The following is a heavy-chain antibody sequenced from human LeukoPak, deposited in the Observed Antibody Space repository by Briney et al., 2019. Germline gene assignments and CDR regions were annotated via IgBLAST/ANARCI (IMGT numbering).Heavy chain of an antibody. J-gene: IGHJ5*02. D-gene: IGHD6-13*01. CDR1: GYTFTSYG. V-gene: IGHV1-18*01. CDR2: ISAYNGNT. Sequence: GASVKVSCKASGYTFTSYGISWVRQAPGQGLEWMGWISAYNGNTNYAQKLQGRVTMTTDTSTSTAYMELRSLRSDDTAVYYCARDPPDYSSSYNWFDPWGQGTLVTVSS. CDR3: ARDPPDYSSSYNWFDP.